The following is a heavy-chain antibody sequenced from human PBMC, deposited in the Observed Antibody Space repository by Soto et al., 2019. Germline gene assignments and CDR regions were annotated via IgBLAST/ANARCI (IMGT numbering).Heavy chain of an antibody. CDR1: GYTFTSYY. CDR2: INPSSGST. V-gene: IGHV1-46*01. Sequence: ASVKVSCKASGYTFTSYYMHWVRQAPGQGLEWMGIINPSSGSTSYAQKLQGRVTMTTDTSTSTAYMELRSLRSDDTAVYYCARALAGDYWGQGTLVTVSS. CDR3: ARALAGDY. J-gene: IGHJ4*02.